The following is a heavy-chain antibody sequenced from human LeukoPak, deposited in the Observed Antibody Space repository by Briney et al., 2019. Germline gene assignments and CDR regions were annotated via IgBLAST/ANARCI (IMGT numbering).Heavy chain of an antibody. Sequence: GGSLRLSCAVSGFMVSSNYMSWVRQAPGKGLEWVSVIYSDGSTYYTDSVKGRFTISRDNSRDTLYLQMNSLRTEDTAVYYCARAHRYCSSTSCSWGQGTLVTVSS. CDR3: ARAHRYCSSTSCS. CDR2: IYSDGST. CDR1: GFMVSSNY. V-gene: IGHV3-53*01. D-gene: IGHD2-2*01. J-gene: IGHJ4*02.